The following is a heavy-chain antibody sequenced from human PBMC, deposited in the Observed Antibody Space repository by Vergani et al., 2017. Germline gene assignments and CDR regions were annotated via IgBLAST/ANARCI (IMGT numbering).Heavy chain of an antibody. V-gene: IGHV3-48*01. D-gene: IGHD2-15*01. Sequence: EVQLVESGGGLVQPGGSLRLSCAASGFTFSSYSMNWVRQAPGKGLEWVSYISSSSSTIYYADSVKGRFTISRDNAKNSLYLQMNSLRSEDTAVYYCARDESGGGKLGWFDPWGQGTLVTVSS. J-gene: IGHJ5*02. CDR2: ISSSSSTI. CDR1: GFTFSSYS. CDR3: ARDESGGGKLGWFDP.